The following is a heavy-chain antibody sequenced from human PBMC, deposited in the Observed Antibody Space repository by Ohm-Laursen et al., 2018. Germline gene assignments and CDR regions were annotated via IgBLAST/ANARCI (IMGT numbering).Heavy chain of an antibody. CDR2: ISWNSGSI. J-gene: IGHJ4*02. D-gene: IGHD3-22*01. Sequence: SLRLSCAASGFTFSDYYMSWIRHAPGKGLEWVSGISWNSGSIGYADSVKGRFTISRDNAKNSLYLQMNSLRAEDTALYYCAKDHSSVTDHGGYFDYWGQRTLVTVSS. V-gene: IGHV3-9*01. CDR3: AKDHSSVTDHGGYFDY. CDR1: GFTFSDYY.